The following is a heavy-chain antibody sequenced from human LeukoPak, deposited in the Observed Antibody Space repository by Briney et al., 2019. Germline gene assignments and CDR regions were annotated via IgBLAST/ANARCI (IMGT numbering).Heavy chain of an antibody. CDR3: AREGSLGSRFDP. D-gene: IGHD7-27*01. CDR2: ISAYNGNT. CDR1: GYTFTSYG. Sequence: GASVKVSCKASGYTFTSYGISWVRQAPGQXXXGMGWISAYNGNTNYAQKLQGRVTMTTDTSTSTAYMELRSLRSDDTAVYYCAREGSLGSRFDPWGQGTLVTVSS. J-gene: IGHJ5*02. V-gene: IGHV1-18*01.